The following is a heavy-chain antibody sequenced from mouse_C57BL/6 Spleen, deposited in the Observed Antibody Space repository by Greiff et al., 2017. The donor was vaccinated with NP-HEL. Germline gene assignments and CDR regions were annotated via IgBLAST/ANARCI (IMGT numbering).Heavy chain of an antibody. D-gene: IGHD2-3*01. J-gene: IGHJ2*01. Sequence: VQLQQSGAELVKPGASVKMSCKASGYTFTSYWITWVKQRPGQGLEWIGDIYPGSGSTNYHGKFKSKATLTVDTSSSTAYMQLSSLTSEDSAVYYCARFYEGYYGDYFDYWGQGTTLTVSS. V-gene: IGHV1-55*01. CDR3: ARFYEGYYGDYFDY. CDR2: IYPGSGST. CDR1: GYTFTSYW.